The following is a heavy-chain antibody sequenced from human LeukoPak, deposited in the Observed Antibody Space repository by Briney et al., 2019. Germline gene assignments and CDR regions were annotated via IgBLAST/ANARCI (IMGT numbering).Heavy chain of an antibody. CDR3: ARDLGYSRSNNWFDP. CDR2: IYYSGST. V-gene: IGHV4-59*01. CDR1: GGSISSYY. Sequence: SETLSLTCTVSGGSISSYYWSWIRQPPGKGLEWIGYIYYSGSTNYNPSLKSRVTISVDTSKNQFSLKLSCVTAADTAVYYCARDLGYSRSNNWFDPWGQGTLVTVSS. J-gene: IGHJ5*02. D-gene: IGHD6-13*01.